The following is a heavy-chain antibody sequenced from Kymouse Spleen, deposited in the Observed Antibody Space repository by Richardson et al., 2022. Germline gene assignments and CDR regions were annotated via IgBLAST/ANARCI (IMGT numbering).Heavy chain of an antibody. J-gene: IGHJ4*02. CDR2: ISYDGSNK. D-gene: IGHD3-9*01. Sequence: QVQLVESGGGVVQPGRSLRLSCAASGFTFSSYGMHWVRQAPGKGLEWVAVISYDGSNKYYADSVKGRFTISRDNSKNTLYLQMNSLRAEDTAVYYCAKDVLRYFDWLDYWGQGTLVTVSS. V-gene: IGHV3-30*18. CDR3: AKDVLRYFDWLDY. CDR1: GFTFSSYG.